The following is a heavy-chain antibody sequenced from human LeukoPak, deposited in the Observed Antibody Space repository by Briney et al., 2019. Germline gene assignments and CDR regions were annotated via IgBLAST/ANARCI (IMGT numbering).Heavy chain of an antibody. Sequence: GGSLRLSCAASGFTFSDYGMHWVRQAPGKGLEWVAVISYDGINKYSADSVKGRFTVSRDNSKNTLSLQMNSLRPEDTAMYYCVKSYGSSHYYYYGLDVWGQGTTVTVSS. J-gene: IGHJ6*02. CDR1: GFTFSDYG. D-gene: IGHD3-10*01. CDR2: ISYDGINK. V-gene: IGHV3-30*18. CDR3: VKSYGSSHYYYYGLDV.